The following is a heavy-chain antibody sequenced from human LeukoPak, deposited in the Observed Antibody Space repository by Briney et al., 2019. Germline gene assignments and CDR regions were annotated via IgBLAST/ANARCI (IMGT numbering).Heavy chain of an antibody. CDR1: GYSFTKYW. V-gene: IGHV5-51*01. J-gene: IGHJ4*02. Sequence: GESLKISWQGSGYSFTKYWIGWVPQMPGKGLEWMGIIYPGDPDTTYRTFFEGQVTISADKPSRNAYLQWSSLRASDTAIYYCARRRGVTATLNYFDYWGQGTLVTVSS. CDR3: ARRRGVTATLNYFDY. D-gene: IGHD2-21*02. CDR2: IYPGDPDT.